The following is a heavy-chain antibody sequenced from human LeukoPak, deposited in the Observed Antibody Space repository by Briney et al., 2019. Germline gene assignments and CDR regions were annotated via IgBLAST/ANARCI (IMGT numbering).Heavy chain of an antibody. CDR2: INPNSDRT. CDR1: GYTFNDYY. J-gene: IGHJ4*02. CDR3: ARDSSDVLTGYYHF. D-gene: IGHD3-9*01. V-gene: IGHV1-2*02. Sequence: ASVKVSCKTSGYTFNDYYVHWVRQAPGQGLEWMGWINPNSDRTNYAPKFQGRVTLTTDTSISTAYMELSSLISGDTALYFCARDSSDVLTGYYHFWGQGTRATVSS.